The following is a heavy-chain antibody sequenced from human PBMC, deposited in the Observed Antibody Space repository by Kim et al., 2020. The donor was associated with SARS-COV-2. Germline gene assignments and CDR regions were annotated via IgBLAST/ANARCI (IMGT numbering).Heavy chain of an antibody. J-gene: IGHJ2*01. Sequence: GGSLRLSCAASGITLTNNHMNWVRQAPGKGLEWVSVIYGGGTIDYADSVKDRFTISRDTSKNTVYLEMNSLGAEDTAVYYCARDIKFDGFAFFDLWGRGTLVSVSS. CDR2: IYGGGTI. CDR1: GITLTNNH. CDR3: ARDIKFDGFAFFDL. D-gene: IGHD3-10*01. V-gene: IGHV3-66*01.